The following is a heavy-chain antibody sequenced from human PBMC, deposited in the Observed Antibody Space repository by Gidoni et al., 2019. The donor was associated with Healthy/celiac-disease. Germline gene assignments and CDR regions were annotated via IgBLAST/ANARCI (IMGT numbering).Heavy chain of an antibody. J-gene: IGHJ2*01. CDR3: AANYDILTGYPRHYWYFDL. CDR2: IVVGSGNT. D-gene: IGHD3-9*01. Sequence: QMQLVQSGPEVKKPGTSVKVSCKASGFTFTSSAVQWVRQARGQRLAGIGWIVVGSGNTNYAQKFQERVTITRDMSTSTAYMELSSLRSEDTAVYYCAANYDILTGYPRHYWYFDLWGRGTLVTVSS. CDR1: GFTFTSSA. V-gene: IGHV1-58*01.